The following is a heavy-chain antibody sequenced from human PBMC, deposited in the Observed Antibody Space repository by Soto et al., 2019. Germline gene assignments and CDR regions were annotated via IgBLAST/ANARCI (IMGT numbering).Heavy chain of an antibody. Sequence: SETLSLTCTVSGGSISSYYWSWIRQPPGKGLEWIGYIYYSGSTNYNPSLKSRVTISVDTSKNQFSLKLSSVTAADTAVYSCARCIAADNYYHGMDVWGQGTTVTVSS. CDR1: GGSISSYY. CDR2: IYYSGST. D-gene: IGHD6-6*01. V-gene: IGHV4-59*01. J-gene: IGHJ6*02. CDR3: ARCIAADNYYHGMDV.